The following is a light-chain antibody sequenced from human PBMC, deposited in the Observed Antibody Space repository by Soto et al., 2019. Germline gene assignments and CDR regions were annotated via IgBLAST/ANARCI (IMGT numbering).Light chain of an antibody. V-gene: IGLV1-47*01. Sequence: SVRTQKPSASGTPGHRVSISCSGSSSNIGSNYVYWYQQVPGMAPKLLIHRHNQRPSGVPDRFSGSKSGTSASLAISGLRSDDEADYYCAAWDDSLNGIVFGAGSKVTAL. CDR3: AAWDDSLNGIV. J-gene: IGLJ1*01. CDR1: SSNIGSNY. CDR2: RHN.